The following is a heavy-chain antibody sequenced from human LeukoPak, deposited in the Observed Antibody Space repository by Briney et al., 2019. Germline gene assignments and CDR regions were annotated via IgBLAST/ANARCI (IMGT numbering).Heavy chain of an antibody. D-gene: IGHD2-21*01. CDR2: ISFDGVTI. Sequence: GGSLRLSCAASESTFRNFAMHWVRQTPDKGLEWVALISFDGVTIYCADSVRGRFTISRDNSKNTLFLQTNSLRGEDTAVYYCAREYSDSYGVIGHFDSWGQGALVPVSS. CDR3: AREYSDSYGVIGHFDS. V-gene: IGHV3-30-3*01. CDR1: ESTFRNFA. J-gene: IGHJ4*02.